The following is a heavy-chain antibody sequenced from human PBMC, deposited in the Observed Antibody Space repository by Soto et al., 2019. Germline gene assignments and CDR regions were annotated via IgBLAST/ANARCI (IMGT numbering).Heavy chain of an antibody. V-gene: IGHV4-31*03. CDR3: AKWEGLGSDYYYYALDV. D-gene: IGHD1-26*01. J-gene: IGHJ6*02. CDR1: GGSISSGGYY. CDR2: IYHSGST. Sequence: SETLSLTCSVSGGSISSGGYYWAWIRQHPGKGLECIGYIYHSGSTNYNPSLKSRVAISVDTSKNQFSLKLSSVTAADTAMYYCAKWEGLGSDYYYYALDVWGQGTTATVSS.